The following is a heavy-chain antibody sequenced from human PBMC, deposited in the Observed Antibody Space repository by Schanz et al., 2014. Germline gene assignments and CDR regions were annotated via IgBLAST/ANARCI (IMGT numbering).Heavy chain of an antibody. D-gene: IGHD5-12*01. CDR3: ARKVVATIGGYYDN. CDR2: ISSSSSTR. CDR1: GFTFSSYS. Sequence: EVQLVESGGGLVQPGGSLRLSCAASGFTFSSYSMNWVRQAPGKGLEWVSYISSSSSTRYYADSVKGRFTISRDNAKNSLFLQMNSLRPEDTAVYYCARKVVATIGGYYDNWGQGTLVTVSS. V-gene: IGHV3-48*01. J-gene: IGHJ4*02.